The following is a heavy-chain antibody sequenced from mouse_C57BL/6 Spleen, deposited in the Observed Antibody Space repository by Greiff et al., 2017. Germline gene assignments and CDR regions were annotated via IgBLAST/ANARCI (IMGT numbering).Heavy chain of an antibody. CDR3: ASDLTTVVNWYFDV. CDR2: IDPANGNT. Sequence: VQLQQSVAELVRPGASVKLSCTASGFNIKNTYMHWVKQRPEQGLEWIGRIDPANGNTKYAPKFQGKATITAEPSSNPAYLQLSSLTSEDTAIYYCASDLTTVVNWYFDVWGTGTTVTVSS. J-gene: IGHJ1*03. CDR1: GFNIKNTY. V-gene: IGHV14-3*01. D-gene: IGHD1-1*01.